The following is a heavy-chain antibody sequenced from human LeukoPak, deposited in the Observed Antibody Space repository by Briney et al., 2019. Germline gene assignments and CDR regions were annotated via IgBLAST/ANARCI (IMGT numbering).Heavy chain of an antibody. CDR2: IYYSGST. Sequence: SETLSLTCTVSGGSISSYYWSWIRQPPGKGLEWIGYIYYSGSTNYNPSLKSRVTISVDTSKNQFSLKLSSVIAADTAVYYCARGIAVAAFAAFDIWGQGTMVTVSS. V-gene: IGHV4-59*01. D-gene: IGHD6-19*01. J-gene: IGHJ3*02. CDR3: ARGIAVAAFAAFDI. CDR1: GGSISSYY.